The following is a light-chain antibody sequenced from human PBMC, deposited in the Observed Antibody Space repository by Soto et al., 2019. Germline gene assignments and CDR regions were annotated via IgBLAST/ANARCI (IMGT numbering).Light chain of an antibody. CDR1: QSVRSN. V-gene: IGKV3-15*01. J-gene: IGKJ4*01. CDR3: QQYNNWPLT. Sequence: EIMMTQSPATLSVSPGERATLSCRASQSVRSNLAWYQQKPGQAPRLLIYDASTRATGIPARCSGSGSGTEFTLTISSLQSEDFAVYYWQQYNNWPLTFGGGTKVDI. CDR2: DAS.